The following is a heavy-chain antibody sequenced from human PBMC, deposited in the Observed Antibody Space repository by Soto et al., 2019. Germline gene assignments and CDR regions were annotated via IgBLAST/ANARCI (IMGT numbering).Heavy chain of an antibody. D-gene: IGHD6-13*01. V-gene: IGHV4-59*08. J-gene: IGHJ3*02. CDR3: ARRYSSAFDI. CDR1: GGSISSYY. CDR2: IYYSGST. Sequence: SETLSLTCTISGGSISSYYWSWIRQPPGKGLEWIGYIYYSGSTNYNPSLKSRVTISVDTSKNQFSLKLSSVTAADTAVYYCARRYSSAFDIWGQGTMVTVSS.